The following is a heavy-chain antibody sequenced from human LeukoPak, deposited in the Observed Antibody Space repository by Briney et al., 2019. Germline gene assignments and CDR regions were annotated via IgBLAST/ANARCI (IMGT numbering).Heavy chain of an antibody. J-gene: IGHJ1*01. CDR1: GFTFNTYN. D-gene: IGHD2-15*01. CDR3: TKSGSAWAFFQD. CDR2: IWYDGTNK. V-gene: IGHV3-33*08. Sequence: GGSLRLSCAASGFTFNTYNMNWVRQAPGKGLEWVAVIWYDGTNKFYADSVKGRFTISRDISKNTLYLQMNSLTVEDTAVYYCTKSGSAWAFFQDWGQGTLVTVSS.